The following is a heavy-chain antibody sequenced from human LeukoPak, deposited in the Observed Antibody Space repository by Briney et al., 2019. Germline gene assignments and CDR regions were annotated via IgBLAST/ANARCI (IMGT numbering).Heavy chain of an antibody. Sequence: SETLSLTCAVYGGSFTGYYWTWIRQPPGKGLEWIGEISHSGDTNYSPSLKSRVTISVDTSRKQFSLKLSSVTAADTAVYYCARRSHYSVSSAANAWGQGTLVSVSS. D-gene: IGHD6-6*01. CDR3: ARRSHYSVSSAANA. CDR1: GGSFTGYY. J-gene: IGHJ5*02. CDR2: ISHSGDT. V-gene: IGHV4-34*01.